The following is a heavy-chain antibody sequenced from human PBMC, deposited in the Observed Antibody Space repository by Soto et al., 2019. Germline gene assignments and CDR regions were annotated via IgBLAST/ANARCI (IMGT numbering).Heavy chain of an antibody. CDR1: GGSISSGGYY. CDR2: IYYSGST. CDR3: ARDAGGHDYSNYELAVMDV. J-gene: IGHJ6*02. V-gene: IGHV4-31*03. Sequence: SETLSLTCTVSGGSISSGGYYWSWIRQHPGKGLEWIGYIYYSGSTYYNPSLKSRVTISVDTSKNQFSLKLSSVTAADTAVYYCARDAGGHDYSNYELAVMDVWGQGTTVTGSS. D-gene: IGHD4-4*01.